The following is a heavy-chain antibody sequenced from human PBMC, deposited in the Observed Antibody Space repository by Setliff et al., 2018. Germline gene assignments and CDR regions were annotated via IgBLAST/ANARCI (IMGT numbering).Heavy chain of an antibody. Sequence: SETVSLTCTVSGGSISSGSYYWSWIRQPAGKGLEWIGHIYTSGSTNYNPSLKSRVTISVDTSKNQFSLKLSSVTAADTAVYYCARKDSSSWSCDYWGQGTLVTVSS. D-gene: IGHD6-13*01. J-gene: IGHJ4*02. CDR1: GGSISSGSYY. CDR3: ARKDSSSWSCDY. CDR2: IYTSGST. V-gene: IGHV4-61*09.